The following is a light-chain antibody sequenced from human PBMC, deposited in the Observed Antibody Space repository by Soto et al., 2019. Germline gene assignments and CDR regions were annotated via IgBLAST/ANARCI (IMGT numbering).Light chain of an antibody. J-gene: IGKJ4*01. CDR1: QSVLYNSNNKNY. V-gene: IGKV4-1*01. CDR3: QQYFGTPLT. Sequence: DIVMTQSPDSLPVSLGERATMNCKSSQSVLYNSNNKNYLAWYQQKPGQPPKLLIYWASIRESGVPDRFSGSGSGTDFTLTISGLQAEDVAVYYCQQYFGTPLTFGGGTKVEIK. CDR2: WAS.